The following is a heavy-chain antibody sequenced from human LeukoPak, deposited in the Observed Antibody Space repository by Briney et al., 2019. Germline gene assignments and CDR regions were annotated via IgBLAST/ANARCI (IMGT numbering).Heavy chain of an antibody. CDR2: ITASGGNT. D-gene: IGHD5-18*01. J-gene: IGHJ4*02. CDR3: AKGNGYSYGRYYFDY. CDR1: GFTFSSYA. Sequence: GGSLRLSGAASGFTFSSYAMGWVCQAPGKGLEWVSAITASGGNTYYADSVKGRFTISRDNSKNTLYLQVNSLRAEDTAVYYCAKGNGYSYGRYYFDYWGQGTLVTVSS. V-gene: IGHV3-23*01.